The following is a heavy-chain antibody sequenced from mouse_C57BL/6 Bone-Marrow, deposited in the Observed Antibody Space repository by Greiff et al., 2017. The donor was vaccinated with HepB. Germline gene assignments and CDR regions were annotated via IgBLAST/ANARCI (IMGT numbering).Heavy chain of an antibody. J-gene: IGHJ3*01. CDR2: IHPNSGST. CDR3: ARSGLRFWFAY. Sequence: QVQLKQPGAELVKPGASVKLSCKASGYTFTSYWMHWVKQRPGQGLEWIGMIHPNSGSTNYNEKFKSKATLTVDKSSSTAYMQLSSLTSEDSAVYYCARSGLRFWFAYWGQGTLVTVSA. D-gene: IGHD1-1*01. CDR1: GYTFTSYW. V-gene: IGHV1-64*01.